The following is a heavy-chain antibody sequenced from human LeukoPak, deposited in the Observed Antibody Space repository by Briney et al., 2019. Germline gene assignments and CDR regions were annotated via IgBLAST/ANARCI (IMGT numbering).Heavy chain of an antibody. CDR2: IWHDGSNK. CDR1: GFTFSSYG. D-gene: IGHD1-26*01. V-gene: IGHV3-33*06. CDR3: AKDRLIVGATLTKFDY. J-gene: IGHJ4*02. Sequence: GGSLRVSCAASGFTFSSYGMHWVRQAPGKGLEWVALIWHDGSNKCYADSVKGRFTISRDNSKNTLYLQMNSLRAEDTAVYYCAKDRLIVGATLTKFDYWGQGTLVTVSS.